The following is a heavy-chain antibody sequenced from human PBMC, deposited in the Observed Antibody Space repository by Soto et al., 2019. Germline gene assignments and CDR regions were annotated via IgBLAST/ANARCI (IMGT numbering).Heavy chain of an antibody. CDR2: IYSGGST. V-gene: IGHV3-53*04. D-gene: IGHD3-22*01. CDR1: GFTVSSNY. J-gene: IGHJ4*02. CDR3: ARYYYDSSGYFDY. Sequence: GGSLRLSCAASGFTVSSNYMSWVRQAPGKGLEWVSVIYSGGSTYYADSVKGRFTISRHNSKNTLYLQMNSLRAEDTAVYYCARYYYDSSGYFDYWGQGTLVTVSS.